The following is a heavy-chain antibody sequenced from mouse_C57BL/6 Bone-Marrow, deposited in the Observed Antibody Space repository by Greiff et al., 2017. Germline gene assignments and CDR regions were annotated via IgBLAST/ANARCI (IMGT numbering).Heavy chain of an antibody. CDR2: ILPGSGST. J-gene: IGHJ3*01. CDR3: ARFYDYVPFAY. Sequence: QVQLQQSGPELVKPGASVKISCKASGYAFSSSWMNWVKQRPGHGLEWIGEILPGSGSTNYNEKFKGKATFTADTSSNTAYMQLSSLTTEDSAIYYCARFYDYVPFAYWGQGTLVTVSA. CDR1: GYAFSSSW. D-gene: IGHD2-4*01. V-gene: IGHV1-9*01.